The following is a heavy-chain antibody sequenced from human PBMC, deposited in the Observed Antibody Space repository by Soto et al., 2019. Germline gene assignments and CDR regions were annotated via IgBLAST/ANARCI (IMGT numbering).Heavy chain of an antibody. CDR3: ARGLNDCSSTSCHNWFDP. V-gene: IGHV4-34*01. Sequence: SETLSLTCAVYGGSFSGYYWSWIRQPPGKGLEWIGEINHSGSTNYNPSLKSRVTISVDTSKNQFSLKLSSVTAADTAVYYCARGLNDCSSTSCHNWFDPWGQGTLVTVSS. CDR2: INHSGST. J-gene: IGHJ5*02. CDR1: GGSFSGYY. D-gene: IGHD2-2*01.